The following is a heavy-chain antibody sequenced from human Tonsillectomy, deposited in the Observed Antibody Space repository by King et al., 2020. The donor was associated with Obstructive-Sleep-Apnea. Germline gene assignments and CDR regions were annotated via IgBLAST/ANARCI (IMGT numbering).Heavy chain of an antibody. CDR2: ISYDGINK. J-gene: IGHJ3*01. CDR1: GFTFSNYA. Sequence: VQLVESGGGVVQPGTSLRLSCSASGFTFSNYAIHWVRQAPGKGLDWVTLISYDGINKFYADSVQGRFAISRDNSQNTLYLQMNTLRAEDTAVYYCARDSYYHSGTHAFDVWVQGTMVTVSS. D-gene: IGHD3-10*01. CDR3: ARDSYYHSGTHAFDV. V-gene: IGHV3-30*09.